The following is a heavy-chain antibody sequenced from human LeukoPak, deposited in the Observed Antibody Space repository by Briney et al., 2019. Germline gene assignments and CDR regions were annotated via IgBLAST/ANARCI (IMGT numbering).Heavy chain of an antibody. CDR3: ARSQVEYYDFWSGYSPHYYYYGMDV. CDR2: IWYDGSNK. Sequence: GGSLGLSCAASGFTFSSYGMHWVRQAPGKGLEWVAVIWYDGSNKYYADSVKGRFTISRDNSKNTLYLQMNSLRAEDTAVYYCARSQVEYYDFWSGYSPHYYYYGMDVWGQGTTVTVSS. V-gene: IGHV3-33*01. CDR1: GFTFSSYG. D-gene: IGHD3-3*01. J-gene: IGHJ6*02.